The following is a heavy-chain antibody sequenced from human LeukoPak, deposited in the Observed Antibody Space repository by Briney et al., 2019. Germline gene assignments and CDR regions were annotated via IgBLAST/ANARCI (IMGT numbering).Heavy chain of an antibody. CDR2: ISAYNGNT. V-gene: IGHV1-18*01. Sequence: ASVKVSCKASGYTFTSYGISWVRQAPGQGLEWMGWISAYNGNTNYAQKLQGRVTMTTDTSTSTAYMELRSLRSDDTAVYYCARDPRIFGMASLTDYWGQGTLVTVSS. J-gene: IGHJ4*02. CDR1: GYTFTSYG. CDR3: ARDPRIFGMASLTDY. D-gene: IGHD3-3*01.